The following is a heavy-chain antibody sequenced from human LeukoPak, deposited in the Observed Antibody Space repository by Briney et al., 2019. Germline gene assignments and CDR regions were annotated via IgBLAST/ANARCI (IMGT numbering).Heavy chain of an antibody. D-gene: IGHD3-10*01. V-gene: IGHV4-39*07. CDR1: GGSISSSSYY. CDR3: VRGTGYYGSGSYPTTRFDP. Sequence: SETLSLTCTVSGGSISSSSYYWGWIRQPPGKGLKWIGSIYYSGSTYYNPSLKSRVTISVDTSKNQFSLKLSSVTAADTAVYYCVRGTGYYGSGSYPTTRFDPWGQGTLVTVSS. J-gene: IGHJ5*02. CDR2: IYYSGST.